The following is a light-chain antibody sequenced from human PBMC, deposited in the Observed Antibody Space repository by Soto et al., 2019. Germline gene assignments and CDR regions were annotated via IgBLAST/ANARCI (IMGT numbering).Light chain of an antibody. CDR1: QSVSSSY. J-gene: IGKJ5*01. CDR2: GAS. V-gene: IGKV3-20*01. Sequence: IVFTHSPRTLSLSPAERATLSCRASQSVSSSYLAWYQQKPGQAPRLLIYGASSRATGIPDRFSGSGSGTDFTLTISRLEPEDFAVYYCQQYGSSPPITFGQGTRLEIK. CDR3: QQYGSSPPIT.